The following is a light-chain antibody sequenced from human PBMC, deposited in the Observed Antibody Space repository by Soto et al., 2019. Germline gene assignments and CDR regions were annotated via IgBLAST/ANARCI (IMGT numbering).Light chain of an antibody. CDR2: CDD. J-gene: IGLJ3*02. CDR3: AAWDDNLNGPL. V-gene: IGLV1-44*01. CDR1: NSNIGRYS. Sequence: QPVLTQPPSLSGTPGQRVTISCSGSNSNIGRYSVNWYQHFPGTAPKILIYCDDERPSGVPDRFSGSKSGTSASLAISGRQSEDEAEDYCAAWDDNLNGPLFGGGTKLTVL.